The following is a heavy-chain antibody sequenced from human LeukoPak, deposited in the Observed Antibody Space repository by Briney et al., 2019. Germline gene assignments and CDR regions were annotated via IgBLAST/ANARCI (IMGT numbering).Heavy chain of an antibody. J-gene: IGHJ4*02. V-gene: IGHV3-23*01. CDR3: AKDQYYTPNYFDY. Sequence: GGSLRLSCAASGFTFSSYAMSWVRQAPGKGLEWVSAISGSGGSTYYADSVKGRFTISRDNSKNTLYLRMNSLRAEDTAVYYCAKDQYYTPNYFDYWGQGTLVTVSS. CDR1: GFTFSSYA. CDR2: ISGSGGST. D-gene: IGHD3-3*01.